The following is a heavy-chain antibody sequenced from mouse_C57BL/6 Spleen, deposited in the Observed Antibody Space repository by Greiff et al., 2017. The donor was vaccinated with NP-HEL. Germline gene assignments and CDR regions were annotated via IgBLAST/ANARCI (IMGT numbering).Heavy chain of an antibody. CDR3: ERWDSTTAEYFEC. CDR1: GYTFTSYW. V-gene: IGHV1-59*01. J-gene: IGHJ2*01. CDR2: IDPSDSYT. D-gene: IGHD1-2*01. Sequence: QVQLQQPGAELVRPGTSVKLSCKASGYTFTSYWMHWVKQRPGQGLEWIGVIDPSDSYTNYNQKFKGKATLTVDTSSSTAYMQLSSLTSEDSAVYYCERWDSTTAEYFECWGQGATLTVAS.